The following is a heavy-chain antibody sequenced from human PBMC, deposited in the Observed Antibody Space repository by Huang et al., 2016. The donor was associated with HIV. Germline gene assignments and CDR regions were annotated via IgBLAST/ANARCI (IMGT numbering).Heavy chain of an antibody. J-gene: IGHJ6*02. V-gene: IGHV4-59*01. Sequence: QVQLQESGPGLVQPSETLSLTCTVPGGSISGNYWTWIRQPPGKGLEWIGYIYYMGSTKYNPSLQSRVSISRDTSKNQVSLRLGSVTAADTAIYYCARAPSYGTYFFDVWGQGTTVTVSS. CDR1: GGSISGNY. D-gene: IGHD3-10*01. CDR3: ARAPSYGTYFFDV. CDR2: IYYMGST.